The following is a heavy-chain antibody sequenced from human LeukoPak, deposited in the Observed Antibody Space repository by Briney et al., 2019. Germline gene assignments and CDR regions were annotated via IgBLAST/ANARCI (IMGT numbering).Heavy chain of an antibody. D-gene: IGHD6-13*01. CDR2: IIPILGIA. CDR1: GGTFSSYT. J-gene: IGHJ5*02. CDR3: ARQPRSSSWYVPHWFDP. Sequence: SVKVSCKASGGTFSSYTISWVRQAPGQGLEWMGRIIPILGIANYAQKFQGRVTITADKSTSTAYMELSSLRSEDTAVYYCARQPRSSSWYVPHWFDPWGQGTLVTVSS. V-gene: IGHV1-69*02.